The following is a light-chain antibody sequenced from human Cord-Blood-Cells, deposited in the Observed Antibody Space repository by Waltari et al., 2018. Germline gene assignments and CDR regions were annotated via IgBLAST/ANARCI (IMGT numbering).Light chain of an antibody. CDR2: GAS. CDR1: QSVSSN. CDR3: QQYNNWPPGEGT. V-gene: IGKV3-15*01. J-gene: IGKJ1*01. Sequence: EIVMTQSPATLSVSPGERATLSCRASQSVSSNLAGHKQKPGQAPRLLIYGASTRATGIPARFSGSGSVTEFTLTISSLQSEDFAVYYCQQYNNWPPGEGTFGQGTKVEIK.